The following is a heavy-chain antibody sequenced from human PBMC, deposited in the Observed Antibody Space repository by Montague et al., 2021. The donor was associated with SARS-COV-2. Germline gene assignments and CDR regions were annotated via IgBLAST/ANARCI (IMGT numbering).Heavy chain of an antibody. CDR1: GDSVSTYGVS. Sequence: CAISGDSVSTYGVSWDCIRQSPSRGLEWLGMTIYTGSAWYNEYAESVKGRITINPDTPKNQFSLHLTSVTPEDTAVYYCARHSYRTFDFWGQGTLVTVSS. D-gene: IGHD3-10*01. CDR3: ARHSYRTFDF. V-gene: IGHV6-1*01. J-gene: IGHJ4*02. CDR2: TIYTGSAWYN.